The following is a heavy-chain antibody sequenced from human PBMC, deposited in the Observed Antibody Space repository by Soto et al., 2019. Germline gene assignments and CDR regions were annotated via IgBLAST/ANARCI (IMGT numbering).Heavy chain of an antibody. CDR3: ARSLVTTDYYGSGSEFDY. J-gene: IGHJ4*02. CDR2: IIPIFGTA. D-gene: IGHD3-10*01. V-gene: IGHV1-69*01. CDR1: GGTFSSYA. Sequence: QVQLVQSGAEVKKPGSSVKVSCMASGGTFSSYAISWVRQAPGQGLEWMGGIIPIFGTANYAQKFQGRVTITADESTSTAYMELSSLRSEDTAVYYCARSLVTTDYYGSGSEFDYWGQGTLVTVSS.